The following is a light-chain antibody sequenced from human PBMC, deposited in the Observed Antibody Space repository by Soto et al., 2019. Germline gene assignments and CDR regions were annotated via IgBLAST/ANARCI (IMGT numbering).Light chain of an antibody. V-gene: IGKV3-11*01. Sequence: EIVLTQSPATLSSFPGDRVTLSCRASQAVNTRLAWYQHRPGQAPRLLIYLASNRAAGVPARFSGSGSGTDFTPTISAVEPEAFAVYYCHQRQSWPRKFGQGTTVDI. CDR3: HQRQSWPRK. CDR2: LAS. J-gene: IGKJ1*01. CDR1: QAVNTR.